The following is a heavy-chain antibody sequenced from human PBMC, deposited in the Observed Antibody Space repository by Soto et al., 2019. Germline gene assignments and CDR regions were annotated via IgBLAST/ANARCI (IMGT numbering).Heavy chain of an antibody. D-gene: IGHD3-16*01. V-gene: IGHV1-69*08. J-gene: IGHJ3*02. CDR3: AREGGSVRLPRACDI. CDR2: IIPILGIA. Sequence: QVQLVQSGAEVKKPGSSVKVSCKASGGTFSSYTISWVRQAPGQGLEWMGRIIPILGIANYAQKFQGRVTITADKSTSTAYMELSSLRSEDTAVDYCAREGGSVRLPRACDIWGQGTMVTVSS. CDR1: GGTFSSYT.